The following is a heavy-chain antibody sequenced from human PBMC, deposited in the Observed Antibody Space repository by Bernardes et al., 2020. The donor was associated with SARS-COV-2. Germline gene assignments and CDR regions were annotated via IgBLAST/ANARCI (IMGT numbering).Heavy chain of an antibody. CDR3: ARSGYDYGVAYNYGMDV. Sequence: ASVKVSCKTSGYTFSTYGISWVRQAPGQGLEWMGWISAYSGNTNYEQKFQGRVTMTTDTSTSTAYMELRSLRSDDTAIYYCARSGYDYGVAYNYGMDVWGQGTTVTVSS. CDR1: GYTFSTYG. D-gene: IGHD3-10*01. CDR2: ISAYSGNT. J-gene: IGHJ6*02. V-gene: IGHV1-18*01.